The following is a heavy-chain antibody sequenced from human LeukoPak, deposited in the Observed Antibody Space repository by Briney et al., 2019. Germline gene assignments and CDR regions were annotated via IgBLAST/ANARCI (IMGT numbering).Heavy chain of an antibody. CDR1: GFTFSSYW. CDR3: ARYYYNNDGYSEDAFDI. CDR2: IKEDGSEK. V-gene: IGHV3-7*01. Sequence: GGSLRLSCAASGFTFSSYWMTWVRQAPGKGLEWVADIKEDGSEKNYLESMKGRFTISRDNAKNSLYLQMNSLRAEDTAIYYCARYYYNNDGYSEDAFDIWGQGTMVTVSS. J-gene: IGHJ3*02. D-gene: IGHD3-22*01.